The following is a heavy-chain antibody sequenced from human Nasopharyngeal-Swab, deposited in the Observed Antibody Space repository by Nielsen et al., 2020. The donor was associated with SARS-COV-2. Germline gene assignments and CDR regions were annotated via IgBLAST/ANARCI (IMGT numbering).Heavy chain of an antibody. D-gene: IGHD4-23*01. CDR1: GFTFNSYY. V-gene: IGHV3-7*01. J-gene: IGHJ4*02. CDR3: ARGIRLRWQNVHYFDF. Sequence: GGSLRLSCVASGFTFNSYYMSWVRQAPGKGLEWVATIKQDGSEKYYVDSVKGRFTISRDNAKNSLYLQMNSLRAEDTAVFYCARGIRLRWQNVHYFDFWGQGTLVTVSS. CDR2: IKQDGSEK.